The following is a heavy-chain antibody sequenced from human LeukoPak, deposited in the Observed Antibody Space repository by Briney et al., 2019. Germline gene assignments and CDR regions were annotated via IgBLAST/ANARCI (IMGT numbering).Heavy chain of an antibody. CDR2: MNPSGST. CDR1: GSFSGYY. Sequence: PETLSLSPALSVGSFSGYYWTSIRQTPQKGGGWSWEMNPSGSTSNSPSLESRVTISVDTSKNQFTLKLSAATAADTAVYYCARGRQDVTMIVVVMTTVSYYLDVWGKGTTVTVS. D-gene: IGHD3-22*01. V-gene: IGHV4-34*01. CDR3: ARGRQDVTMIVVVMTTVSYYLDV. J-gene: IGHJ6*03.